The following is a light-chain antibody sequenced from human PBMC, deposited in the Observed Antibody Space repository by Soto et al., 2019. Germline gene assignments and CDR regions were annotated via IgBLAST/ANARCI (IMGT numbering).Light chain of an antibody. J-gene: IGLJ1*01. Sequence: QSGLTQPPSACGYRGQSVTISCTGTSSDVGGYDYVSWYQQHPGKAPKLMIYEVTIRPSGVSDRFSGSKSGNTASLTVSGLQAEDEADYYCSSYTGGNHSTVFGTGTKGTVL. CDR1: SSDVGGYDY. V-gene: IGLV2-8*01. CDR3: SSYTGGNHSTV. CDR2: EVT.